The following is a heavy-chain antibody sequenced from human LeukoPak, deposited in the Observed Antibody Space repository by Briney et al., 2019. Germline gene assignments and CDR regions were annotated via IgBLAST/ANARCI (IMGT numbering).Heavy chain of an antibody. Sequence: GGSLRLSCAASGFSFSGSYMSWIRQAPGKGLEWVSYISGSSNDINYADSVKGRFTVSRDNTKNTLYLQINSLRAEDTAVYYCARSIRGYSYVLDYWGQGTLVTVSS. J-gene: IGHJ4*02. CDR2: ISGSSNDI. D-gene: IGHD5-18*01. CDR3: ARSIRGYSYVLDY. CDR1: GFSFSGSY. V-gene: IGHV3-11*03.